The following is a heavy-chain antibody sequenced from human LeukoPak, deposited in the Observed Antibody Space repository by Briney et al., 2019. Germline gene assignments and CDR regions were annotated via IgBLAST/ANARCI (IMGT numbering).Heavy chain of an antibody. Sequence: SVKVSCKASGGTFSSYAISWVRQAPGQGLEWMGRIIPILGIANYAQKFQGRVTITADKSTSTAYMELSSLRSEDTAVYYCARDVAYYYDSSGDFDYWGQGTLVTVSS. CDR2: IIPILGIA. J-gene: IGHJ4*02. CDR3: ARDVAYYYDSSGDFDY. CDR1: GGTFSSYA. D-gene: IGHD3-22*01. V-gene: IGHV1-69*04.